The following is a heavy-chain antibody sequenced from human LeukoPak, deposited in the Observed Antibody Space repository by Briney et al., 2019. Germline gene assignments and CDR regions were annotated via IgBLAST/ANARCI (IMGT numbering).Heavy chain of an antibody. D-gene: IGHD3-10*01. CDR1: GSTFSSYA. CDR2: ISAGGGST. Sequence: QAGGSLRLSCTASGSTFSSYAMSWVRQAPGKGLEYVSTISAGGGSTFYADSMKGRSAISRDNSRNTVYLQMNSLRVEDTAVYYCARGGGLLWLGDSPNCFDTWGQGTLVTVFS. J-gene: IGHJ5*02. V-gene: IGHV3-23*01. CDR3: ARGGGLLWLGDSPNCFDT.